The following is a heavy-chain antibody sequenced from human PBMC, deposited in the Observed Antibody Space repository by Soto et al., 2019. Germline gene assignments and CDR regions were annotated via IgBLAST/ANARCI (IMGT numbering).Heavy chain of an antibody. J-gene: IGHJ4*02. V-gene: IGHV5-51*01. CDR2: IYPGDSDT. CDR1: GYSFTSYW. D-gene: IGHD3-10*01. Sequence: PGESLKISCKGSGYSFTSYWIGWVRQMTGQGLEWMGIIYPGDSDTSYSPSFQGQVTISADKSISTAYLHLSSLKASDTAMYYGARPGYYYGSGSYYSPDYWGQGTLVTVSS. CDR3: ARPGYYYGSGSYYSPDY.